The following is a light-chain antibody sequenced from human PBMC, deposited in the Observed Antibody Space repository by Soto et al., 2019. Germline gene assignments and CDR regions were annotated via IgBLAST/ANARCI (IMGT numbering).Light chain of an antibody. CDR3: QQYGSSPAWT. V-gene: IGKV3-20*01. J-gene: IGKJ1*01. CDR2: GAS. CDR1: QSVSSSY. Sequence: EIVLTQSPGTLSLSPGERATLSCRASQSVSSSYLAWYQQKPGQAPSLLIYGASSRATGIPDRFSSSGSGTDFTLAISRLEPEDFAVYYCQQYGSSPAWTFGQGTKVEIK.